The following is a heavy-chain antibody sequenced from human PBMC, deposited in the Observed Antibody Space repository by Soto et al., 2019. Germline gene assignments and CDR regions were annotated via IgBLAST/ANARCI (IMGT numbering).Heavy chain of an antibody. D-gene: IGHD6-19*01. V-gene: IGHV3-30*18. J-gene: IGHJ4*02. CDR2: VSQDGRNT. CDR3: AKGGRQWLVTSDFNY. Sequence: VPLVESGGGVVQPGRSLRLSCAASGFTFSDYAMHWVRQAPGKGLEWVAVVSQDGRNTHYADSVKARFTISRDSSKNTVSLEMTSLRAEETAVYYCAKGGRQWLVTSDFNYWGQGALVTVSS. CDR1: GFTFSDYA.